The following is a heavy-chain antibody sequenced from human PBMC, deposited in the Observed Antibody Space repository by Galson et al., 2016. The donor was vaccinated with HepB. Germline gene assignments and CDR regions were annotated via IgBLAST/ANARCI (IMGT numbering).Heavy chain of an antibody. V-gene: IGHV3-30-3*01. CDR3: AKSNIAAPRPSWFDP. Sequence: SLRLSCAVSGFTFSSYAMHWVRQAPGKGLEWVAVISYDGNNKYYADSVKGRFTISRDNSKNTLYLQMSSLRPEDTAVYYCAKSNIAAPRPSWFDPWGQGTLVTVSS. J-gene: IGHJ5*02. CDR2: ISYDGNNK. CDR1: GFTFSSYA. D-gene: IGHD6-6*01.